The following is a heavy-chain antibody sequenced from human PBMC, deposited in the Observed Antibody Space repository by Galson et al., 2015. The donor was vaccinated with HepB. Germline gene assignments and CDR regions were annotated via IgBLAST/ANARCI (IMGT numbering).Heavy chain of an antibody. Sequence: SLRLSCAASGFTFTGYSMNWVRQAPGKGLEWVSYISSTSSTIYYADSVKGRFTISRDNAKSSLYLQMDSLRAEDTAVYYCTRGVVYDYWGQGTLVTVSS. J-gene: IGHJ4*02. CDR2: ISSTSSTI. V-gene: IGHV3-48*01. CDR3: TRGVVYDY. CDR1: GFTFTGYS. D-gene: IGHD2-21*01.